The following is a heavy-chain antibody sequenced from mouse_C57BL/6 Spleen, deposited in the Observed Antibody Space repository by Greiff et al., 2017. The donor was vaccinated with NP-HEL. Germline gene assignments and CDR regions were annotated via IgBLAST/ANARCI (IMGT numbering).Heavy chain of an antibody. CDR3: ARPNWEYAMDY. CDR1: GYTFTSYW. CDR2: IHPNSGST. D-gene: IGHD4-1*01. J-gene: IGHJ4*01. Sequence: QVQLQQPGAELVKPGASVKLSCKASGYTFTSYWMHWVKQRPGQGLEWIGMIHPNSGSTNYNEKFKSKATLTVDKSSSTAYMQLSSLTSEDSAVYYCARPNWEYAMDYWGQGTSVTVSS. V-gene: IGHV1-64*01.